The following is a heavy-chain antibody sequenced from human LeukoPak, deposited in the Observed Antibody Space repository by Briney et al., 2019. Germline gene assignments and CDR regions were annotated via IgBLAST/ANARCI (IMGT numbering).Heavy chain of an antibody. J-gene: IGHJ4*02. CDR1: GFSFSSYW. D-gene: IGHD3-10*01. Sequence: PGGSLRLSCAGSGFSFSSYWMHWVRQAPGKGLVWVSRINSDGSSTYYADSVKGRFTISRDNAKNTLYLQMNSLRAEDTAVYYCTRVYGSGTYTFDYWGQGTLVTVSS. CDR2: INSDGSST. V-gene: IGHV3-74*01. CDR3: TRVYGSGTYTFDY.